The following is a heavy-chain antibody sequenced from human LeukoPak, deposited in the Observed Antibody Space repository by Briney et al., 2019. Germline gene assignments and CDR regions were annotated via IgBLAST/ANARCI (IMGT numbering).Heavy chain of an antibody. D-gene: IGHD3-10*01. CDR1: GYTFTSYG. CDR3: ARDYYGSGSYYAFFDY. J-gene: IGHJ4*02. V-gene: IGHV1-18*01. CDR2: ISAYNGNT. Sequence: ASVKVSCKASGYTFTSYGISWVRQAPGQGLEWMGWISAYNGNTNYAQKLQGRVTMTTDTSTSTAYMELRSLRSDDTAVYYCARDYYGSGSYYAFFDYWGQGTLVTVSS.